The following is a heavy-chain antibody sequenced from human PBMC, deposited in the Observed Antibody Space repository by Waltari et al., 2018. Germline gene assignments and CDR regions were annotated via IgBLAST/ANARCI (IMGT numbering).Heavy chain of an antibody. CDR3: AREGLVGDYYDSSGFDY. Sequence: QVQLVQSGAEVKKPGASVKVSCKASGYTFTSYAMHWVRQAPGQRLEWMGWINAGNGNTKYSQEFQGRVTITRDTSASTAYMEPSSLRSEDMAVYYCAREGLVGDYYDSSGFDYWGQGTLVTVSS. D-gene: IGHD3-22*01. CDR1: GYTFTSYA. V-gene: IGHV1-3*03. CDR2: INAGNGNT. J-gene: IGHJ4*02.